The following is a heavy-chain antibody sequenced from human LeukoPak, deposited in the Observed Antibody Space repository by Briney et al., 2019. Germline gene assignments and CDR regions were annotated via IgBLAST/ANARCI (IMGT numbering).Heavy chain of an antibody. CDR2: IIGSGGST. V-gene: IGHV3-23*01. D-gene: IGHD1-26*01. CDR3: VRAAGSYQVFDY. CDR1: GFTFSSYA. J-gene: IGHJ4*02. Sequence: GGSLRLSCTASGFTFSSYAMSWVRQAPGKVLEWVSGIIGSGGSTYYADSVKGRFTISRDNAKNSLYLQMNSLRAEDTAVYYCVRAAGSYQVFDYWGQGTLVTVSS.